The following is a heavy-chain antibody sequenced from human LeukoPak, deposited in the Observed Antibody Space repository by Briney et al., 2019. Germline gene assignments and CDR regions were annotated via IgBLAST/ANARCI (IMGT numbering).Heavy chain of an antibody. CDR3: ARAKVSSGWYEILDY. Sequence: GGSLRLSCAASGFTFDDYGMSWVRRAPGKGLEWVSGINWNGGSTGYADSVKGRFTISRDNAKNSLYLQMNSLRAEDTALYYCARAKVSSGWYEILDYWGQGTLVTVSS. CDR1: GFTFDDYG. CDR2: INWNGGST. D-gene: IGHD6-19*01. J-gene: IGHJ4*02. V-gene: IGHV3-20*04.